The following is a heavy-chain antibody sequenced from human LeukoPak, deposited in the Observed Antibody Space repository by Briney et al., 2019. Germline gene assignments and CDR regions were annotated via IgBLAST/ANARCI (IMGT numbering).Heavy chain of an antibody. Sequence: GGSLRLSCAASGFTFSSYAMSWVRQAPGKGLEWVSAISGSGGSTYYADSVKGRFTISRDNSKNRLYLQMNSLRAEDTAVYYCAKSGGRYYYDTSAYYYDNWGQGTLVTVSS. D-gene: IGHD3-22*01. CDR2: ISGSGGST. CDR1: GFTFSSYA. V-gene: IGHV3-23*01. CDR3: AKSGGRYYYDTSAYYYDN. J-gene: IGHJ4*02.